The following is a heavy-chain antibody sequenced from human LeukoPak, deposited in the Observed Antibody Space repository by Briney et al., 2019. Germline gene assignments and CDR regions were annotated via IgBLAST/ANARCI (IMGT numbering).Heavy chain of an antibody. CDR1: GDSTSSSSSY. D-gene: IGHD1-26*01. Sequence: SETLSLTCTVSGDSTSSSSSYWGWIRQPPGKGLEWIGSIYYSGSTYYNPSLKSRVTISVDTSKNQFSLKLSSVTAADTAVYYCARRGYSGSYLDYWGQGTLVTVSS. CDR3: ARRGYSGSYLDY. J-gene: IGHJ4*02. CDR2: IYYSGST. V-gene: IGHV4-39*01.